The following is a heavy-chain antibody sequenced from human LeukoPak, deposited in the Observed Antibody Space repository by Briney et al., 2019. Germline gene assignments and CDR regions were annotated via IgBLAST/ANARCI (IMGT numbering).Heavy chain of an antibody. CDR3: VFGECSSTSCYPRRDY. Sequence: ASVNVSCQASGYRFKTYGTSWLRQAPGQGLAWVGWINAYSGNTDYTENLQGRVTMATDTSTATAFMELRSLRSDDTAVYYCVFGECSSTSCYPRRDYWGQGTLVTVSS. V-gene: IGHV1-18*01. D-gene: IGHD2-2*01. CDR1: GYRFKTYG. J-gene: IGHJ4*02. CDR2: INAYSGNT.